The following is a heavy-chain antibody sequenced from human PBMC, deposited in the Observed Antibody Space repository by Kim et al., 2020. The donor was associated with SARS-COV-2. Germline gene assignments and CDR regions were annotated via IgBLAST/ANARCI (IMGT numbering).Heavy chain of an antibody. CDR3: ARDIYYGSGSYGGMDV. CDR2: ISSSGNTI. D-gene: IGHD3-10*01. V-gene: IGHV3-48*03. J-gene: IGHJ6*01. CDR1: GFTFSSYE. Sequence: GGSLRLSCAASGFTFSSYEMNWVRQAPGKGLEWVSYISSSGNTIFYADSVKGRFTISRDNAKNSLYLQMNSLRAEDTAVYFCARDIYYGSGSYGGMDVWG.